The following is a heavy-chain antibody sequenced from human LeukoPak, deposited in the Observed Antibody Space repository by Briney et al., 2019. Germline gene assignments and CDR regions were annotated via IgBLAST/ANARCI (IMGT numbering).Heavy chain of an antibody. V-gene: IGHV1-8*01. D-gene: IGHD6-13*01. J-gene: IGHJ3*02. Sequence: ASVKVSCKASGYTFTSYDINWVRRATGQGLEWMGWVNPNSAHTGYAQKFQGRVTMTRDTSIGTAYMEVSSLRSEDTAVYDCARGNRLYSSSWSSLAFDIWGRGTMVTVSS. CDR2: VNPNSAHT. CDR3: ARGNRLYSSSWSSLAFDI. CDR1: GYTFTSYD.